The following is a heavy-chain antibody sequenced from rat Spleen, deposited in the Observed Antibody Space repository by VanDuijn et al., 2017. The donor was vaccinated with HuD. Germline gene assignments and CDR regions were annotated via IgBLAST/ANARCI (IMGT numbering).Heavy chain of an antibody. Sequence: EVQLAESGGGLVQPGRSMKLSCTALGFTFSNYYMAWVRQAPTKGLEWVASISNGGGNTYYRDSVKGRFTISRDNAKSTLYLQMDGLRSEDTATYYCARPDYSRFDYWGQGVMVTVSS. CDR2: ISNGGGNT. CDR3: ARPDYSRFDY. J-gene: IGHJ2*01. V-gene: IGHV5-25*01. CDR1: GFTFSNYY. D-gene: IGHD1-2*01.